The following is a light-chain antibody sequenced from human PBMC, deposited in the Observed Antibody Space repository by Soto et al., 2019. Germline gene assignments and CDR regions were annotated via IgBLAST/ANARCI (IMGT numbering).Light chain of an antibody. CDR3: SSHTSSSTVV. V-gene: IGLV2-14*01. Sequence: QSALTQPVSVSGSPGQSITISCTGTSSDVGGYNYVSWYQQHPGKAPKLMIYDVSNRPSGVSNRFSGSKSGNTASLTISGLQAEDEADYYCSSHTSSSTVVFGGGTKLTVL. CDR2: DVS. CDR1: SSDVGGYNY. J-gene: IGLJ2*01.